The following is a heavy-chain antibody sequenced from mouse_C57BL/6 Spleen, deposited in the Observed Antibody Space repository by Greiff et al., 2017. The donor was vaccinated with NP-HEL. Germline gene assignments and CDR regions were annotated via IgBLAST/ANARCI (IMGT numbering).Heavy chain of an antibody. D-gene: IGHD4-1*01. Sequence: VKLVESGAELVRPGASVTLSCKASGYTFTDYEMHWVKQTPVHGLEWIGAIDPETGGTAYNQKFKGKAILTADKSSSTAYMELRSLTSEDSAVYYCTRLLTGSDYWGQGTTLTVSS. V-gene: IGHV1-15*01. CDR3: TRLLTGSDY. CDR2: IDPETGGT. CDR1: GYTFTDYE. J-gene: IGHJ2*01.